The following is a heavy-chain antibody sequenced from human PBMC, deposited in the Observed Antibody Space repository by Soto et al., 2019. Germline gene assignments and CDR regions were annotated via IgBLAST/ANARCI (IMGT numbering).Heavy chain of an antibody. V-gene: IGHV3-23*01. Sequence: GGSLRLSCAASGFAFSNYAMHWVRQAPGKGLEWVSSISTSIDATYYADSVKGRFTISRDDSKNTLYLQMNSLRAEDSAVYYCAKDRTVAARNFDYWGQGTQVTAPQ. CDR1: GFAFSNYA. CDR2: ISTSIDAT. CDR3: AKDRTVAARNFDY. J-gene: IGHJ4*02. D-gene: IGHD6-6*01.